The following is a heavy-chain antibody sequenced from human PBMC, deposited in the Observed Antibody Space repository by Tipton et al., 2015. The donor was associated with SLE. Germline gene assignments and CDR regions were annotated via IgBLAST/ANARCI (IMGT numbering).Heavy chain of an antibody. CDR1: GFTVRSNY. V-gene: IGHV3-53*05. CDR3: ARDKISAGYYGMDV. CDR2: IYSGGST. J-gene: IGHJ6*02. D-gene: IGHD6-13*01. Sequence: SLRLSCAASGFTVRSNYMSWVRQAPGKGLEWVSVIYSGGSTYYADSVKGRFTISRDNSKNTLYLQMNSLRAEDTAVYYCARDKISAGYYGMDVWGQGTTVTVSS.